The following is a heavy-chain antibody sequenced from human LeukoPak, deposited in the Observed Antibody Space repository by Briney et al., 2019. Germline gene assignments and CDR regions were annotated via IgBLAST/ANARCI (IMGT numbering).Heavy chain of an antibody. D-gene: IGHD5-18*01. J-gene: IGHJ5*02. V-gene: IGHV4-34*01. CDR3: ARGGLRGTWIQPPGTEVDP. CDR1: GGSFSGYY. CDR2: INHSGST. Sequence: SETLSLTCAVYGGSFSGYYWSWIRQPPGKGLEWIGEINHSGSTNYNPSLKSRVTISVDTSKNQFSLKLSSVTAADTAVYYCARGGLRGTWIQPPGTEVDPWGQGTLVTVSS.